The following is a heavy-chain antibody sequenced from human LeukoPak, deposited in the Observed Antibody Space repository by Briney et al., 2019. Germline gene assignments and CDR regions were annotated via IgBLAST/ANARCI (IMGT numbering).Heavy chain of an antibody. V-gene: IGHV1-69*06. CDR1: GDTFSSCD. J-gene: IGHJ4*02. D-gene: IGHD5-18*01. CDR3: AKGAGYSYGYEVDY. Sequence: GSSVKVSCKASGDTFSSCDISWVRQAPGQGLECMGGIMPMFGKANYAQKFQGRVTTTADKATSTAYMELSSLRAEDTAVYYCAKGAGYSYGYEVDYWGQGTLVTVSS. CDR2: IMPMFGKA.